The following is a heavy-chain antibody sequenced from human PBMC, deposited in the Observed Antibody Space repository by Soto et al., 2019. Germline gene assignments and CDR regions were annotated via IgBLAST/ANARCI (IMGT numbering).Heavy chain of an antibody. V-gene: IGHV1-18*01. D-gene: IGHD6-6*01. CDR1: GYTFTSYG. J-gene: IGHJ3*02. Sequence: ASVKVSCKASGYTFTSYGISWVRQAPGQGLEWMGWISAYNGNTNYAQKLQGRVTMTTDPSTSTAYMEPRSLRSDDTAVYYCARDTPQLGAFDIWGQGTMVTVSS. CDR3: ARDTPQLGAFDI. CDR2: ISAYNGNT.